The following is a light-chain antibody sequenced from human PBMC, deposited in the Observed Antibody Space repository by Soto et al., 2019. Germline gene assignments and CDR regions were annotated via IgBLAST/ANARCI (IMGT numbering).Light chain of an antibody. CDR2: ASS. J-gene: IGKJ1*01. Sequence: EILLTQSPSSLSSSAGERVTISCRASQSIGSYFAWYQQKPGKAPNLLIYASSTLQSGVPARFRGSGSGTDFTLTISSLQPEDFATYYCQQLNSYPRTFGQGTKVEIK. CDR3: QQLNSYPRT. CDR1: QSIGSY. V-gene: IGKV1-9*01.